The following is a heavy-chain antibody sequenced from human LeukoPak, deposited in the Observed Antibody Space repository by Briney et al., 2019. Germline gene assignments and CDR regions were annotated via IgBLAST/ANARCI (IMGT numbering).Heavy chain of an antibody. J-gene: IGHJ2*01. D-gene: IGHD6-13*01. CDR1: GFTFSSYW. CDR2: INADGSIT. Sequence: GGSLRLSCAASGFTFSSYWMHWVRQAPGKGLVGVSRINADGSITNYADSVKGRFTISRDNAKNTLSLQMNSLRAEDTAVYYCAREGIVAGLWRYFDLWGRGTLVTVSS. CDR3: AREGIVAGLWRYFDL. V-gene: IGHV3-74*01.